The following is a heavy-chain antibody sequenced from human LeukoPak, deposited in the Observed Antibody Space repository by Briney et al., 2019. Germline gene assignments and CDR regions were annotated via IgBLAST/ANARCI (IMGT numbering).Heavy chain of an antibody. Sequence: GGSLRLSCAASGFTFSSHGMNWVRQAPGKGLEWVSGISPSGGITYYTDSVKGRFTISRDNSKNTLYLQMNSLRAEDTAVYYCAKDQGRWLQEYYFDYWGQGTLVTVSS. CDR3: AKDQGRWLQEYYFDY. D-gene: IGHD5-24*01. V-gene: IGHV3-23*01. J-gene: IGHJ4*02. CDR1: GFTFSSHG. CDR2: ISPSGGIT.